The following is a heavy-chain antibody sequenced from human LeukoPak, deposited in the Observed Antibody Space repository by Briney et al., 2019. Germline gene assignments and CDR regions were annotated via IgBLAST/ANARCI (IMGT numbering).Heavy chain of an antibody. D-gene: IGHD3-16*02. CDR2: IYTSGST. V-gene: IGHV4-4*07. CDR1: GGSMKNYY. CDR3: AREFYDYVWGSYRFDY. J-gene: IGHJ4*02. Sequence: SETLFLTCTVSGGSMKNYYWSWIRQPAGKELEWIGRIYTSGSTNDNPSLKSRVDMSIDMSKNQFSLQMTSVTAADTAVYYCAREFYDYVWGSYRFDYWGQGILVTVSS.